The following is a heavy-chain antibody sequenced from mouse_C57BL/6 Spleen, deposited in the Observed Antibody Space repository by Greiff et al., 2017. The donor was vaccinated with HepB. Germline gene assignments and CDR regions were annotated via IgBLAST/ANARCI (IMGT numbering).Heavy chain of an antibody. V-gene: IGHV1-62-2*01. D-gene: IGHD2-3*01. Sequence: VKLQQSGAELVKPGASVKLSCKASGYTFTEYTIHWVKQRSGQGLEWIGWFYPGSGSIKYNEKFKDKATLTADKSSSTVYMELSRLTSEDSAVYFCARHEDRSPPDGYYAMDYWGQGTSVTVSS. CDR3: ARHEDRSPPDGYYAMDY. CDR2: FYPGSGSI. CDR1: GYTFTEYT. J-gene: IGHJ4*01.